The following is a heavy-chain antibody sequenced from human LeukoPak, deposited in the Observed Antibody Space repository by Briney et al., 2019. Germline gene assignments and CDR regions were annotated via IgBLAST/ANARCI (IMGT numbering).Heavy chain of an antibody. V-gene: IGHV1-2*02. D-gene: IGHD5-12*01. J-gene: IGHJ4*02. CDR1: GYIFTGYY. CDR2: INPNSGGT. Sequence: ASVKVSCKASGYIFTGYYMHWVRQAPGQGLEWMGWINPNSGGTNYAQNFQGRVTMTRDTSISTAYMELSRLRSDDTAVYYCARDLSWLLDYWGQGTLVADSS. CDR3: ARDLSWLLDY.